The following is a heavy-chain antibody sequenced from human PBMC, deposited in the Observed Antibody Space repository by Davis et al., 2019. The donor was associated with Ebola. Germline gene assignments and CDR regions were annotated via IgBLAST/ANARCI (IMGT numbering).Heavy chain of an antibody. CDR1: GGSFSGYY. Sequence: MPSETLSLTCAVYGGSFSGYYWSWIRQPPGKGLEWIGEINHSGSTDYSPSLKSRVTISVDTSKNQFSLKLSSVTAADTAVYYCARYCSSTSCYKRGYGFDYWGQGTLVTVSS. CDR3: ARYCSSTSCYKRGYGFDY. D-gene: IGHD2-2*02. J-gene: IGHJ4*02. V-gene: IGHV4-34*01. CDR2: INHSGST.